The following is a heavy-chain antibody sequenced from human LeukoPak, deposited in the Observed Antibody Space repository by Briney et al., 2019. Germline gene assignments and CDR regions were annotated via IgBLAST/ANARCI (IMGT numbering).Heavy chain of an antibody. V-gene: IGHV3-15*01. CDR2: IKSITDGGTT. D-gene: IGHD3-22*01. J-gene: IGHJ3*01. CDR1: GFRFYNTW. Sequence: GGSLRLSCAASGFRFYNTWMSWVRQAPGKGLEWVGRIKSITDGGTTDYTGPVKGRFTISRDDYKNTMYLQMDSLNTEDTGVYYCTTTPQVIVEVANDAFDVWGQGTKVSVSP. CDR3: TTTPQVIVEVANDAFDV.